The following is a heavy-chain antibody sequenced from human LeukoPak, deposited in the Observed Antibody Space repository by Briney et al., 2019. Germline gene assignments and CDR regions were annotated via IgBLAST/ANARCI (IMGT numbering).Heavy chain of an antibody. J-gene: IGHJ4*02. CDR2: IKQDGSEK. CDR3: AREWGAAAAFDY. V-gene: IGHV3-7*01. CDR1: GFAFSSYA. D-gene: IGHD6-13*01. Sequence: GGSLRLSCAAFGFAFSSYAMHWVRQAPGKGLEWVANIKQDGSEKYYVDSVKGRFTISRDNAKNSLYLQMNSLRAEDTAVYYCAREWGAAAAFDYWGQGTLVTVSS.